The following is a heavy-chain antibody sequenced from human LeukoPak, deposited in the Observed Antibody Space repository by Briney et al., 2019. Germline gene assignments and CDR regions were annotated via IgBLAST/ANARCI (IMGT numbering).Heavy chain of an antibody. CDR3: ARDYSPAIAADY. CDR2: INSDGSST. Sequence: GGSLRLSCAASGFTFSSYWMHWVRQAPGKGLMWVSRINSDGSSTSYADSVKGRFTISRDNANNTLYLQMNSLRAEDTAVYYCARDYSPAIAADYWGQGTLVTVSS. V-gene: IGHV3-74*01. D-gene: IGHD6-13*01. J-gene: IGHJ4*02. CDR1: GFTFSSYW.